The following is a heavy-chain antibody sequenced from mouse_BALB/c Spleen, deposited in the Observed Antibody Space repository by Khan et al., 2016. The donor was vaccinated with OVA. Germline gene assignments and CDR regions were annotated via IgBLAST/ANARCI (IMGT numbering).Heavy chain of an antibody. Sequence: QIQLVQSGPELKKPGETVKISCKASGYTFTNYGMNWVKQAPGKGLKWMGWINTYTGQPTYADDFKGRFAFSLETSASTASLQINNLKNEDTATYFCARSNSYWYFDVGGAGTTVTVSS. D-gene: IGHD4-1*02. CDR3: ARSNSYWYFDV. J-gene: IGHJ1*01. CDR1: GYTFTNYG. V-gene: IGHV9-3-1*01. CDR2: INTYTGQP.